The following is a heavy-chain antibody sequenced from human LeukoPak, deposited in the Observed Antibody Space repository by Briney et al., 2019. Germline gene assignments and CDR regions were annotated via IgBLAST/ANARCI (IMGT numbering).Heavy chain of an antibody. Sequence: GASVKVSCKASGGTFSSYAISWVRQAPGQGLEWMGWMNPNSGNTGYAQKFQGRVTMTRNTSISTAYMELSSLRSEDTAVYYCARGHGGRYDFWSGYYGAYYYYGMDVWGQGTTVTVSS. V-gene: IGHV1-8*02. D-gene: IGHD3-3*01. CDR3: ARGHGGRYDFWSGYYGAYYYYGMDV. J-gene: IGHJ6*02. CDR1: GGTFSSYA. CDR2: MNPNSGNT.